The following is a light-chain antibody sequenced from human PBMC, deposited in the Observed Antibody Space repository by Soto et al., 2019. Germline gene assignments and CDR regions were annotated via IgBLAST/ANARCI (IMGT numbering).Light chain of an antibody. CDR3: QQRSNWPPEIT. Sequence: VLTQSPVSLSLSPGERATLSCRASQSVGTFLAWYQQKPGQAPRLLISDASTRATGVPARFSGSGSGTDFTLTISSLEPQDFAVYYCQQRSNWPPEITFGQGTRLEIK. J-gene: IGKJ5*01. CDR1: QSVGTF. CDR2: DAS. V-gene: IGKV3-11*01.